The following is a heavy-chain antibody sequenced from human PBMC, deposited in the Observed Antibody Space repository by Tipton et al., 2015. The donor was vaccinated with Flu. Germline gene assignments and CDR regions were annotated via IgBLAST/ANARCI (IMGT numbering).Heavy chain of an antibody. CDR2: IDDSGRI. CDR3: ARVENYYDSSGYSDDY. J-gene: IGHJ4*02. V-gene: IGHV4-39*07. D-gene: IGHD3-22*01. CDR1: GASVRSSRYY. Sequence: GLVKPSETLSLICTVSGASVRSSRYYWAWIRQPPGKGLECIGTIDDSGRIYYNPSLKSRLIISVDTSKNQFSLKLSSVTAADTAVYYCARVENYYDSSGYSDDYWGQRTLVTVSS.